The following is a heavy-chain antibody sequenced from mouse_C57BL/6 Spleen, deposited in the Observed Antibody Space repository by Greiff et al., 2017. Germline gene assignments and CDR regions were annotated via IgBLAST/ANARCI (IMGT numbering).Heavy chain of an antibody. J-gene: IGHJ3*01. CDR1: GFNIKDDC. CDR3: TTVDSSGYGCAY. V-gene: IGHV14-4*01. D-gene: IGHD3-2*02. Sequence: VQLQQSGAELVRPGASVKLSCTASGFNIKDDCMHWVKQRPEQGLEWIGWIDPENGDTEYASKFQGKATLTADTSSNTAYLQLSSLTSEDTAVYYCTTVDSSGYGCAYWGQGTLVTVSA. CDR2: IDPENGDT.